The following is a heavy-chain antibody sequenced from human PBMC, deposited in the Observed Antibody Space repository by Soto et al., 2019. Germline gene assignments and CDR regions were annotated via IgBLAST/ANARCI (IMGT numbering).Heavy chain of an antibody. Sequence: RGSLRLSCAASGFTFSSYGMHWVRQAPGKGLEWVAVTSYDGSNKYYADSVKGRFTISRDNSKNTLYLQMNSLRAEDTAVYYCAKDLTTVITYHYYYMDVWGKGTTVTVSS. CDR2: TSYDGSNK. V-gene: IGHV3-30*18. CDR1: GFTFSSYG. CDR3: AKDLTTVITYHYYYMDV. D-gene: IGHD4-17*01. J-gene: IGHJ6*03.